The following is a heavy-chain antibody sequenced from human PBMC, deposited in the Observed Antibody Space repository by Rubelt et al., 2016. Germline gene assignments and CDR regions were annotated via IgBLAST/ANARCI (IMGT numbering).Heavy chain of an antibody. Sequence: EVQLLESGGDLVQPGGSLRLSCAASGFTFSSSAMSWVRQAPGKGLEWVSVTSSTGGSTSYADSVKGRFTIPRDNSTTTLYLQMNSLRAEDMAGVYCARDRNYYDSSGFSNFDYWGQGTLVTVSS. V-gene: IGHV3-23*01. CDR3: ARDRNYYDSSGFSNFDY. D-gene: IGHD3-22*01. CDR2: TSSTGGST. CDR1: GFTFSSSA. J-gene: IGHJ4*02.